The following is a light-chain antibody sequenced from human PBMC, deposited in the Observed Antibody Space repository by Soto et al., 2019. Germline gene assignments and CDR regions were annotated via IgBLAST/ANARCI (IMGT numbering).Light chain of an antibody. V-gene: IGKV3-20*01. CDR3: RQYGSSPLT. J-gene: IGKJ3*01. CDR1: QSVSSSY. Sequence: EIVLTQSPGTLSLSPGERATLSCRASQSVSSSYLAWYQQKPGQAPRLLFYGASTRATGIPDRFSGSGSGTDFTLTISRLEPEDFAVYYCRQYGSSPLTFGPGTKVDIK. CDR2: GAS.